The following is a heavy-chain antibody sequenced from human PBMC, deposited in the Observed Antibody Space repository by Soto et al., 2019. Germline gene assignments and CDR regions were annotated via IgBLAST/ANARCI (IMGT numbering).Heavy chain of an antibody. V-gene: IGHV1-8*01. CDR1: GYTFSSYD. CDR3: ATSGGGWYLY. CDR2: LNPNSGDT. J-gene: IGHJ4*02. Sequence: QVQLVQSGAEVKKPGASVKVSCKASGYTFSSYDINWVRQATGQGLEWMGWLNPNSGDTGYAQKFQGRVTLTRNTSPNTAYIELGSLTSDDTAVYYCATSGGGWYLYWGQGTLVTVSS. D-gene: IGHD6-19*01.